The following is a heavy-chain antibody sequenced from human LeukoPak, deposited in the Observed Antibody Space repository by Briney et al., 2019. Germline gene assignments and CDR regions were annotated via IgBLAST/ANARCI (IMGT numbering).Heavy chain of an antibody. CDR1: GFTFDDYA. Sequence: PGGSLRLSCAASGFTFDDYAMHWVRQAPGKGLEWVSGISWNSGSIGYADSVKGRFTISRDNAKNSLYLQMNSLRDEDTAVYYCARDSSDAYNPEPGYWGQGTLVTVSS. J-gene: IGHJ4*02. CDR3: ARDSSDAYNPEPGY. V-gene: IGHV3-9*01. D-gene: IGHD5-24*01. CDR2: ISWNSGSI.